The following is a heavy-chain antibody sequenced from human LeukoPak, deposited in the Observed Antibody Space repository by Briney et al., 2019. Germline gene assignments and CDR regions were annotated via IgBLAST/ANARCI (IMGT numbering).Heavy chain of an antibody. V-gene: IGHV3-48*03. D-gene: IGHD6-19*01. CDR1: GFTFSLYE. Sequence: GSLRLSCAASGFTFSLYEVNWARQAPGKGLGWISYISRSGGTIYYADSVKGRFTTSRDNAKNSLYLQMNSLRVEDTAVYYCARDSFSSGWFLFDYWGQGALVTVSS. CDR3: ARDSFSSGWFLFDY. CDR2: ISRSGGTI. J-gene: IGHJ4*02.